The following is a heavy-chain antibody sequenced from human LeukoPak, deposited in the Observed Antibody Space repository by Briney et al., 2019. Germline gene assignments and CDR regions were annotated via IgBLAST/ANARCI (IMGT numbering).Heavy chain of an antibody. CDR3: AREGLAEGGAFDI. D-gene: IGHD1-26*01. CDR1: GFTFSSYT. Sequence: GGSLRLSCAASGFTFSSYTMNWVRQAPGKGLEWVSVIYSGGSTYYADSVKGRFTISRDNSKNTLYLQMNRLRAEDTAVYYCAREGLAEGGAFDIWGQGTVATVSS. J-gene: IGHJ3*02. CDR2: IYSGGST. V-gene: IGHV3-66*01.